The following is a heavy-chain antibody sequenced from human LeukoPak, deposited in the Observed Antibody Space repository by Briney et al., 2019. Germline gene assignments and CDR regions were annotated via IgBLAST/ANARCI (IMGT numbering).Heavy chain of an antibody. CDR2: IKHDGSEK. D-gene: IGHD6-13*01. Sequence: GGSLRLSCAASGFTFSRYWMTWVRQAPGKGLEWVANIKHDGSEKYYLDSVKGRFSISRDNAKNSLYLQMNSLRAEDTAVYYCARVKQQLVRLLGRDTTYYYYYYLDVWGKGTTVTVSS. J-gene: IGHJ6*03. CDR1: GFTFSRYW. V-gene: IGHV3-7*01. CDR3: ARVKQQLVRLLGRDTTYYYYYYLDV.